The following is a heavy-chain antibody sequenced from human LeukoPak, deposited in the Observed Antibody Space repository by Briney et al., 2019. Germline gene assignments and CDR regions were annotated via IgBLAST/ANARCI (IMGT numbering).Heavy chain of an antibody. V-gene: IGHV5-51*01. Sequence: GESLKISCKGSGYSFTSYWIGWVRQLPGKGLEWMGIIYPGDSDTRYSPSFQGQVTISADKSISTAYLQWSSLKASDTAMYYCARRQYCGGDCYSGAVFDYWGQGTLVTVSS. CDR1: GYSFTSYW. D-gene: IGHD2-21*02. CDR2: IYPGDSDT. CDR3: ARRQYCGGDCYSGAVFDY. J-gene: IGHJ4*02.